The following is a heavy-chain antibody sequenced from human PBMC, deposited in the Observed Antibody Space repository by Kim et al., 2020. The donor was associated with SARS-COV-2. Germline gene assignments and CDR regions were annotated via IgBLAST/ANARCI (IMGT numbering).Heavy chain of an antibody. CDR3: ARGVDAYKTGQ. Sequence: SETLSLTCTVSGGSVTTISYYWNWLRQPPGKGLEWIGFVSKTGSTRYNPSLESRLTISIDTSNNQFSLNLYSVTAADTAVYYCARGVDAYKTGQWGQG. J-gene: IGHJ4*02. D-gene: IGHD3-3*01. CDR2: VSKTGST. V-gene: IGHV4-61*01. CDR1: GGSVTTISYY.